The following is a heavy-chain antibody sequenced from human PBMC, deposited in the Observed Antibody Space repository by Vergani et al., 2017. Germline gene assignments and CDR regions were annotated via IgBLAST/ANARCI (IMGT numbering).Heavy chain of an antibody. CDR3: ATAGAAYCRGASCYDLFEY. CDR1: GFTFTNYG. Sequence: VQLVESGGGLVQPGGSLRLSCAASGFTFTNYGMHWVRQAPGKGLEWVAFTRYDGIVEYYGDSVRGRFTISRDNSKNTLYLQMNRLRPEDTAVYYCATAGAAYCRGASCYDLFEYWCQGTLVTVAS. J-gene: IGHJ4*02. CDR2: TRYDGIVE. V-gene: IGHV3-30*02. D-gene: IGHD2-15*01.